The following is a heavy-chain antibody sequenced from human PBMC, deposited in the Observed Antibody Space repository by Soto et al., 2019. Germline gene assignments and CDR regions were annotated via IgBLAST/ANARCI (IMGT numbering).Heavy chain of an antibody. CDR1: GGTFSSYA. Sequence: SVKVSCKASGGTFSSYAISWVRQAPGQGLEWMGGIIPIFGTANYAQKFQGRVTITADKSTSTAYMELSSLRSEDTAVYYCAVLRGYSLTRFDIDYWGQGTLVTVSS. CDR3: AVLRGYSLTRFDIDY. V-gene: IGHV1-69*06. CDR2: IIPIFGTA. J-gene: IGHJ4*02. D-gene: IGHD5-18*01.